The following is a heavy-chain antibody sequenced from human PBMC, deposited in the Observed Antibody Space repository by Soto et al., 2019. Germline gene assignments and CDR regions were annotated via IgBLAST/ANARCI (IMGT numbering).Heavy chain of an antibody. D-gene: IGHD6-13*01. CDR2: INPNSGGT. J-gene: IGHJ4*02. CDR1: GYTFTGYY. V-gene: IGHV1-2*02. CDR3: ARDLSVIAEAGTTEFDY. Sequence: ASVKVSCKASGYTFTGYYMHWVRQAPGQGLEWMGWINPNSGGTNYAQKFQGRVTMTRDTSISTAYMELSSLRSDDTAVYYCARDLSVIAEAGTTEFDYWGQGPLVTVS.